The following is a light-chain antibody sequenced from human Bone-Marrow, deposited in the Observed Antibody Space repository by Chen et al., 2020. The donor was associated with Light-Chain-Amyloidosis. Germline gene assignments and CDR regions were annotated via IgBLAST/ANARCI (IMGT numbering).Light chain of an antibody. CDR1: SSDVGGYNY. CDR3: SSFTITNTWI. V-gene: IGLV2-14*01. J-gene: IGLJ2*01. CDR2: EFT. Sequence: QSALTQPASVSGSPGQSITIPCTGTSSDVGGYNYVSWYQQHPGKAPTLMIYEFTNRPSGISIRFSGSKSGNTASLTISGLQAEDEADYYCSSFTITNTWIFGGGTKLTVL.